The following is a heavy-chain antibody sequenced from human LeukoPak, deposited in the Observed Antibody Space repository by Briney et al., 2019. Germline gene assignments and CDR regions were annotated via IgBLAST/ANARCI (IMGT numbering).Heavy chain of an antibody. V-gene: IGHV4-59*13. D-gene: IGHD3-22*01. CDR3: ARDLPDYYDSSGYYRRSNAFEI. J-gene: IGHJ3*02. Sequence: PSETLSLTCTVSGGSISSYYWSWIRQPPGKGLEWIGYIYYSGSTDYNPSLKSRVTISVDTSRNQFSLKLSSVTAADTAVYYCARDLPDYYDSSGYYRRSNAFEIWGQGIMVTVSS. CDR2: IYYSGST. CDR1: GGSISSYY.